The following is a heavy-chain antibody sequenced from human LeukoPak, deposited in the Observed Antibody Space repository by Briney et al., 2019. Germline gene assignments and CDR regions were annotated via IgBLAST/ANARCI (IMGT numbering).Heavy chain of an antibody. CDR2: INHNSGGT. V-gene: IGHV1-2*02. CDR1: GYTFTCYY. D-gene: IGHD3-16*02. J-gene: IGHJ4*02. CDR3: ARETQYDYVWGSYRPLAY. Sequence: ASVKDSCKASGYTFTCYYMHWVRQAPGQGLEWMGWINHNSGGTNYAQKFQGRVTMTRDTSISTAYMELSRLRSDDTAVDYCARETQYDYVWGSYRPLAYWGQGTLVTVSS.